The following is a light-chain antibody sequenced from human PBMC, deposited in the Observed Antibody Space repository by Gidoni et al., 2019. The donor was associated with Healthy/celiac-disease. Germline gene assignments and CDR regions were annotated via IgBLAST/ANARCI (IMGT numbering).Light chain of an antibody. CDR2: AAS. Sequence: EIQMTKSPSSLSASVGDRVTITCRASQSISSYLNWYQQKPGKASKLLIYAASSLQSGVPSRFSGSGSGTDFTLTISSLQPEDFATYYCEQSYSTPYTFGQGTKLEI. V-gene: IGKV1-39*01. CDR1: QSISSY. J-gene: IGKJ2*01. CDR3: EQSYSTPYT.